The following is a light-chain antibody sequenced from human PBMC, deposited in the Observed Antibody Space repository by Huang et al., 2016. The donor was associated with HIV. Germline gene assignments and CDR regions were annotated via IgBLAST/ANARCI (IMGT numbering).Light chain of an antibody. CDR1: QTINTY. CDR3: QQTYSTPRT. J-gene: IGKJ1*01. CDR2: AAA. Sequence: DIQMTQSPSSLSASVGDRVTITCRASQTINTYLNWYQQKPGKAPKLLIYAAASLHSGVPSRFSGSGSGTDFTLTISGPQREDFATYFCQQTYSTPRTFGQGTRVEIK. V-gene: IGKV1-39*01.